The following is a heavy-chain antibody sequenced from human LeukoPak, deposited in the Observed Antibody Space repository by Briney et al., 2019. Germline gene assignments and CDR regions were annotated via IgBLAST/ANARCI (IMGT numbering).Heavy chain of an antibody. V-gene: IGHV1-2*02. D-gene: IGHD3-3*01. Sequence: ASVKVSCKASGYTFTGYYMLWVRQAPGQGLEWMGWINPNRGGTNYAQKFQGRVTMTRDTSISTAYMELSRLRSDDTAVYYCARESITIFGVVITGFDPWGQGTLVTVSS. J-gene: IGHJ5*02. CDR3: ARESITIFGVVITGFDP. CDR1: GYTFTGYY. CDR2: INPNRGGT.